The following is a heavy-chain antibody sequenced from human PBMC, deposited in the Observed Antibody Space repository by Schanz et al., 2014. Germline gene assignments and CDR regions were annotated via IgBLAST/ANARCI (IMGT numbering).Heavy chain of an antibody. CDR1: GFSFSSYA. J-gene: IGHJ5*02. CDR2: ISSASSTI. D-gene: IGHD2-2*01. CDR3: ARAGYDADNWFDP. V-gene: IGHV3-48*01. Sequence: EVQLVESGGGLVQPGGSLRLSCAASGFSFSSYAMGWVRQAAGKGLEWVSYISSASSTINYADSVKGRFTISRDNAKNSLFLQMNSLRAEDTAVYYCARAGYDADNWFDPWGQGTLVTVSA.